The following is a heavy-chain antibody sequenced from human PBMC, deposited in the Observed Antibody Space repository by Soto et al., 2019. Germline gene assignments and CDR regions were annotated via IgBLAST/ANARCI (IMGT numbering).Heavy chain of an antibody. V-gene: IGHV1-18*01. CDR3: AREILPGYSSSWYVRYFYY. CDR2: ISAYNGNT. Sequence: ASVKVSCKASGYTFTSYGISWVRQAPGQGLEWMGWISAYNGNTNYAQKLQGRVTMTTDTSTSTAYMELRSLRSDDTAVYYCAREILPGYSSSWYVRYFYYWGQGTLVTVSS. D-gene: IGHD6-13*01. CDR1: GYTFTSYG. J-gene: IGHJ4*02.